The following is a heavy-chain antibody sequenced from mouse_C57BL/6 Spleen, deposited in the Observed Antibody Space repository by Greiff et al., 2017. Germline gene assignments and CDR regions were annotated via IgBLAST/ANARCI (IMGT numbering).Heavy chain of an antibody. CDR3: TRPLYGSSQTWFAY. D-gene: IGHD1-1*01. CDR2: IDPENGGT. Sequence: QVQLKQSGAELVRPGASVTLSCKASGYTFTDYEMNWVKQTPVHGLEWIGAIDPENGGTSYNQKFKGKAILNGDKSSSTAYMELRSLTAEDSAVYYCTRPLYGSSQTWFAYWGQGTLVTVSA. CDR1: GYTFTDYE. V-gene: IGHV1-15*01. J-gene: IGHJ3*01.